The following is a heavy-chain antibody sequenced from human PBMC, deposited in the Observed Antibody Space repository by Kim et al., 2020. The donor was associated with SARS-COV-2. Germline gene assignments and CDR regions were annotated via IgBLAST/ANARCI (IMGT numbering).Heavy chain of an antibody. Sequence: GGSLRLSCAASGFTFDDYAMHWVRQAPGKGLEWVSGISWNSGSIGYADSVKGRFTISRDNAKNSPYLQMNSLRAEDTALYYCAKGTHSSGWYWDAFDIWGQGTMVTVSS. CDR3: AKGTHSSGWYWDAFDI. CDR2: ISWNSGSI. V-gene: IGHV3-9*01. CDR1: GFTFDDYA. J-gene: IGHJ3*02. D-gene: IGHD6-19*01.